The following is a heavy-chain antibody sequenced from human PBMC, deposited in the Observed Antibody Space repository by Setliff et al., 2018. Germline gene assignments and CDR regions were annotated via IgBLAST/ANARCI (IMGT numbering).Heavy chain of an antibody. Sequence: ASVKVSCKASADTFTGYYVHWVRQAPGQGLEWMGWINGNSGVTKYAQKFQGRVTMTSDTSISIVYMDLTRPTSDDTAVYYCARGTDYHGSGSYWAKDVWGKGATVTVSS. CDR3: ARGTDYHGSGSYWAKDV. D-gene: IGHD3-10*01. CDR2: INGNSGVT. CDR1: ADTFTGYY. J-gene: IGHJ6*04. V-gene: IGHV1-2*02.